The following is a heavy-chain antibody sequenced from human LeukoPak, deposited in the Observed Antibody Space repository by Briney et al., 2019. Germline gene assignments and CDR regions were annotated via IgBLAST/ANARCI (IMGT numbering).Heavy chain of an antibody. CDR3: AKVGAVPEFT. V-gene: IGHV3-21*04. D-gene: IGHD2-2*01. Sequence: GGSLRLSCAASGFTFSSYSMNWVRQAPGKGLEWVSSISSSSSYIYYADSVKGRFTISRDNSKNTLYLQMNSLRAEDTAVYYCAKVGAVPEFTWGQGTLVTVSS. J-gene: IGHJ5*02. CDR1: GFTFSSYS. CDR2: ISSSSSYI.